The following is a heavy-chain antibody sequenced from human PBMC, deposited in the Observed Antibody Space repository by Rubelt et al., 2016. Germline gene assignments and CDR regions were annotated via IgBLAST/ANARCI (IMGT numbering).Heavy chain of an antibody. V-gene: IGHV3-15*01. D-gene: IGHD3-22*01. CDR1: GFTFGDYA. J-gene: IGHJ6*02. CDR2: IKSKTDGGTT. CDR3: AKSPYYDSSGYYFVYGMDV. Sequence: TASGFTFGDYAMSWFRQAPGKGLEWVGRIKSKTDGGTTDYAAPVKGRFTISRDDSKNTLYLQMNSLRAEDTAVYYCAKSPYYDSSGYYFVYGMDVWGQGTTVTVSS.